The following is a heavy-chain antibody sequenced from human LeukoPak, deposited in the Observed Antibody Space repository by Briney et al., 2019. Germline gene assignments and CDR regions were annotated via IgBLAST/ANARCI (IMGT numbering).Heavy chain of an antibody. D-gene: IGHD2-2*01. CDR1: GGTFSSYA. CDR2: IIPIFGTA. Sequence: AASVKVSCKASGGTFSSYAISWVRQAPGQGLEWMGGIIPIFGTANYAQKFQGRVTITTDESTSTAYMELSSLRSEDTAVYYCARDGGPIVVVPAAMGYWFDPWGQGTLVTVSS. J-gene: IGHJ5*02. V-gene: IGHV1-69*05. CDR3: ARDGGPIVVVPAAMGYWFDP.